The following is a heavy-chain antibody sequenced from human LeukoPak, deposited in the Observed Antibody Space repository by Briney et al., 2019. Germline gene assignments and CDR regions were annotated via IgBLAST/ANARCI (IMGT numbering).Heavy chain of an antibody. D-gene: IGHD3-22*01. CDR2: ISYDGSNK. V-gene: IGHV3-30-3*02. CDR3: AKINYYDSSGYSYYFDY. CDR1: GFTFSSNA. Sequence: PGGSLRLSCEASGFTFSSNAMHWVCQAPGKGLEWVAVISYDGSNKYYADSVKGRFTISRDNSKNTLYLQMNSLRAEDTAVYYCAKINYYDSSGYSYYFDYWGQGTLVTVSS. J-gene: IGHJ4*02.